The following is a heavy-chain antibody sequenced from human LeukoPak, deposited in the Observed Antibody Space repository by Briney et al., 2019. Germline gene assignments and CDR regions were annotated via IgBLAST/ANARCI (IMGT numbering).Heavy chain of an antibody. D-gene: IGHD5-12*01. CDR3: ARGGYDYRH. J-gene: IGHJ1*01. V-gene: IGHV4-59*01. CDR2: IYYIGST. CDR1: GGSISSYY. Sequence: SETLSLACTVSGGSISSYYWNWIRQPPGKGLEWIGYIYYIGSTNYNPSLKSRVTISVDTSKNQFSLKLSSVTAADTAVYYCARGGYDYRHWGQGTLVTVSS.